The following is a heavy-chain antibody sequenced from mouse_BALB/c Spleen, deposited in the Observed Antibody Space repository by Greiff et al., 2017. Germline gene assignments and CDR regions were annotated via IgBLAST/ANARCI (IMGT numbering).Heavy chain of an antibody. CDR2: INPSNGRT. Sequence: QVQLQQPGAELVKPGASVKLSCKASGYTFTSYWMHWVKQRPGQGLEWIGEINPSNGRTNYNEKFKSKATLTVDKSSSTAYMQLSSLTSEDSAVYYCARWLTDYWGKGTTLTVAS. J-gene: IGHJ2*01. D-gene: IGHD2-2*01. V-gene: IGHV1S81*02. CDR3: ARWLTDY. CDR1: GYTFTSYW.